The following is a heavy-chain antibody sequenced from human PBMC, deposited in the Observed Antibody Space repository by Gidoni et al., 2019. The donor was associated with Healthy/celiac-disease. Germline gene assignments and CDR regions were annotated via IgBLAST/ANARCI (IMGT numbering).Heavy chain of an antibody. CDR1: GFTFSSYD. CDR2: MGTAGDT. CDR3: ARGVTMVRGVTNWFDP. Sequence: EVQLVESGGGLVQPGGSLSLSCAASGFTFSSYDMHWVRQAPGKGLEWVSAMGTAGDTYYPGSGKGRFTISRENAKNSLYLQMNSLRAGDTAVYYCARGVTMVRGVTNWFDPWGQGTLVTVSS. V-gene: IGHV3-13*04. D-gene: IGHD3-10*01. J-gene: IGHJ5*02.